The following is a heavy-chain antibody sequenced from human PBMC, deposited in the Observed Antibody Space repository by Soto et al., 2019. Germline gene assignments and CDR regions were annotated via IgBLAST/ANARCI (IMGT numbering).Heavy chain of an antibody. J-gene: IGHJ4*02. Sequence: GGSLRLSCAASGFIFTDYSMTWIRQAPGKGLEWVSYISNGDETTQYADSVKGRFTASRDNAKKVLFLQMSSLRVDDTAVYCARDPKRRDGYNFDSWGRGALVTGLL. V-gene: IGHV3-11*01. CDR3: ARDPKRRDGYNFDS. D-gene: IGHD5-12*01. CDR2: ISNGDETT. CDR1: GFIFTDYS.